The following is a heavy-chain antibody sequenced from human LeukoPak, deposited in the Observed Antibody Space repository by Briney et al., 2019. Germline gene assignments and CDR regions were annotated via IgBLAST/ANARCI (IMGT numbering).Heavy chain of an antibody. J-gene: IGHJ3*02. V-gene: IGHV3-48*03. CDR3: ARASAMIVVVRGAFDI. CDR2: ISSSGSTI. CDR1: GFTSSSYE. Sequence: GGSTRLSCAASGFTSSSYEMNWVRQAPGKGLEWVSYISSSGSTIYYADSVKGRFTISRDNAKNSLYLQMNSLRAEDTAVYYCARASAMIVVVRGAFDIWGQGTMVTVSS. D-gene: IGHD3-22*01.